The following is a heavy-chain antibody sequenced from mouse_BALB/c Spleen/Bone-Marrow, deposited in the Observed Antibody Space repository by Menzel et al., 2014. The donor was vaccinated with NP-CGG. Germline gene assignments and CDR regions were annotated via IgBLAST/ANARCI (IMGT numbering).Heavy chain of an antibody. CDR2: FHPYNDDT. Sequence: VKVVESGAELVKPGASVKMSCKAFGYTFTTYPIEWMKQNHGKSLEWIGNFHPYNDDTKYNEKFKGKAKLTVEKSSSTVFLEVCRLTSEGSGVYYCTRGGGFAYWGQGTLVTVSA. V-gene: IGHV1-47*01. J-gene: IGHJ3*01. CDR1: GYTFTTYP. CDR3: TRGGGFAY.